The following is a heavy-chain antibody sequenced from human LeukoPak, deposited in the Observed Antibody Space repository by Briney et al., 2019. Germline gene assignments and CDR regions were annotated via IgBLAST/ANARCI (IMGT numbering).Heavy chain of an antibody. CDR1: GGSISSYY. J-gene: IGHJ4*02. V-gene: IGHV4-59*08. CDR3: ARHDVDEFTVTTRTNFDY. CDR2: IYYSGST. D-gene: IGHD4-17*01. Sequence: PSETLSLTCTVSGGSISSYYWSWIRQPPGNGLEWIGYIYYSGSTNYNPSLKSRVTISVDTSKNQFSLKLSSVTAADTAVYYCARHDVDEFTVTTRTNFDYWGQGTLVTVSS.